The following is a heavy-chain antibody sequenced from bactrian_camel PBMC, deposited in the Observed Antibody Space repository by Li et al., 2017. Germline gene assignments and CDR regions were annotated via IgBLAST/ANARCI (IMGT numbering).Heavy chain of an antibody. D-gene: IGHD1*01. V-gene: IGHV3S53*01. CDR2: VGSDGTT. Sequence: HVQLVESGGGSVQPGGSLTLSCVASAPGYTGDTFCMAWFRQVEGKEREGVAAVGSDGTTNYVDSVKGRFTLSQDYGKKMVYLQLNSLKPEDTAMYYCAADQTGSFWPRCAAEIGDVLGYWGQGTQVTVS. CDR1: APGYTGDTFC. J-gene: IGHJ6*01. CDR3: AADQTGSFWPRCAAEIGDVLGY.